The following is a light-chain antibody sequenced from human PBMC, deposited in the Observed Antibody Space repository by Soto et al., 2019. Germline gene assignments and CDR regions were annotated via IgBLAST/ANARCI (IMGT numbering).Light chain of an antibody. CDR2: AAS. Sequence: DIQMTQSPSSVSASVGERVTITCRASQGVSSWLAWYQQKPGRAPKLLIYAASRLQSGVPSRFSGSGSGTHFILTINGLQPEDFATYFCQQLNSFPLTFGHGTRLEIK. CDR1: QGVSSW. V-gene: IGKV1D-12*01. J-gene: IGKJ5*01. CDR3: QQLNSFPLT.